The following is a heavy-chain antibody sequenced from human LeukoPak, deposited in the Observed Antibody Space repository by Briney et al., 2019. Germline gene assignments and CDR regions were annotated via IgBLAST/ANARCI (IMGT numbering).Heavy chain of an antibody. CDR3: ARSRAFNSGAFDP. Sequence: SETLSLTCTVSGGSVSSGSYYWSWIRQPPGKGLEWIGYIYYSGSTNYNPSLKSRVTISVDTSKNQFSLKLSSVTAADTAVYYCARSRAFNSGAFDPWGQGSLVTVSS. V-gene: IGHV4-61*01. CDR1: GGSVSSGSYY. D-gene: IGHD2/OR15-2a*01. CDR2: IYYSGST. J-gene: IGHJ5*02.